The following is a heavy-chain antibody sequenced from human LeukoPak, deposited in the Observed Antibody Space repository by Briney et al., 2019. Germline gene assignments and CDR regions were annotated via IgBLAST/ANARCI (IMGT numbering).Heavy chain of an antibody. Sequence: GGSLRLSCAASGFTFSSYAMSWVRQAPGKGLEWVSAISGSGGSTYYADSVKGRFTISRDNSKNTLYLQMNSLGAEDTAVYYCAKKSEYDILTGYYNNWFDPWGQGTLVTVSS. V-gene: IGHV3-23*01. CDR3: AKKSEYDILTGYYNNWFDP. CDR2: ISGSGGST. J-gene: IGHJ5*02. CDR1: GFTFSSYA. D-gene: IGHD3-9*01.